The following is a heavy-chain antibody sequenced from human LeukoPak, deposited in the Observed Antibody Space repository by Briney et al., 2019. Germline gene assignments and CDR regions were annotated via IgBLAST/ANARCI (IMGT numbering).Heavy chain of an antibody. D-gene: IGHD2-15*01. J-gene: IGHJ4*02. V-gene: IGHV3-74*01. CDR3: ACYGIAPPY. CDR1: GFNFRFYG. CDR2: INNDGSST. Sequence: GGSLRLSCAASGFNFRFYGMHWVRQAPGKGLVWVSHINNDGSSTSYADSVKGRFTISRDNAKNTLYLQMNSLRTEDMAVYYCACYGIAPPYWGQGTLVTVSS.